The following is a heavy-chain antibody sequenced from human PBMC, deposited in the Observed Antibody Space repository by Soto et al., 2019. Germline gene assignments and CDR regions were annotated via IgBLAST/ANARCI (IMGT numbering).Heavy chain of an antibody. J-gene: IGHJ3*02. V-gene: IGHV4-59*01. CDR3: ARDRRYYDSSVLAFDI. CDR2: IYYSGST. D-gene: IGHD3-22*01. Sequence: SETLSLTCTVSGGSISSYYWSWIRPPPGKGLEWIGYIYYSGSTNYNPSLKSRVTISVDTSKNQFSLKLSSVTAADTAVYYCARDRRYYDSSVLAFDIWGQGTMVTVSS. CDR1: GGSISSYY.